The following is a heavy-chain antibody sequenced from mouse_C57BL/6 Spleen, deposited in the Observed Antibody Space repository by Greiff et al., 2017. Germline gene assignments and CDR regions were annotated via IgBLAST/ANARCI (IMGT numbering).Heavy chain of an antibody. CDR1: GYSFTDYN. Sequence: VQLKESGPELVKPGASVKISCKASGYSFTDYNMNWVKQSNGKSLEWIGVINPNYGTTSYNQKFKGKATLTVDQSSSTAYMQLNSLTSEDAAVYYWASGVVEGYFDVWGTGTTVTVSS. CDR2: INPNYGTT. V-gene: IGHV1-39*01. D-gene: IGHD1-1*01. J-gene: IGHJ1*03. CDR3: ASGVVEGYFDV.